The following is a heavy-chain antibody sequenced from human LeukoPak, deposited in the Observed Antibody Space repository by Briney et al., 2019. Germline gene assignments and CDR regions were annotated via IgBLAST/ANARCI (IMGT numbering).Heavy chain of an antibody. V-gene: IGHV1-3*01. J-gene: IGHJ4*02. Sequence: ASAKVSCKASGYTFTSYPMHWVRQAPGQRLEWMGWINPGDGNTKYSQKFQGRVTITRDTSASTAYMELGSLRSEDSAVYYCARDLNWYFDYWGQGTLVTVSS. CDR2: INPGDGNT. CDR1: GYTFTSYP. CDR3: ARDLNWYFDY. D-gene: IGHD1-1*01.